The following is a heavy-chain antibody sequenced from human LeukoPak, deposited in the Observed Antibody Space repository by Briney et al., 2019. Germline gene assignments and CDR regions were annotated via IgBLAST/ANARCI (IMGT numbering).Heavy chain of an antibody. Sequence: ASVKVSCKASGYTFIDYYFNWVRQAPGQGPEWMGRINVKSGATDYAQKFQGRVTVTRDTSISTAYMELSRLRSDDTAVYYCARGAPEPWAYYYGSGSYYNLYDYWGQGTLVTVSS. V-gene: IGHV1-2*06. CDR3: ARGAPEPWAYYYGSGSYYNLYDY. CDR2: INVKSGAT. J-gene: IGHJ4*02. CDR1: GYTFIDYY. D-gene: IGHD3-10*01.